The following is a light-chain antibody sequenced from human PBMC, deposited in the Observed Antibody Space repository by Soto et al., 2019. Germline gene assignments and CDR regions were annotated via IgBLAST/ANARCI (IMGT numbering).Light chain of an antibody. J-gene: IGKJ4*01. V-gene: IGKV3-20*01. Sequence: IVLTQSPATLSLSPGERATLSCRASQSVSSSYLAWYQQKPGQAPRLLIYGASSRATGIPDRFSASGSGTDFTLTISRLEPEDFAVYYCQQFSSYPLTFGGGTKVDIK. CDR2: GAS. CDR1: QSVSSSY. CDR3: QQFSSYPLT.